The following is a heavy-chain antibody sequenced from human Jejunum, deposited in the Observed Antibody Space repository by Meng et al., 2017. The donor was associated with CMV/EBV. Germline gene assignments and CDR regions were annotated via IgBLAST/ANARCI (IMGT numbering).Heavy chain of an antibody. J-gene: IGHJ6*02. CDR3: ATAPRGDYEPYYYYGLDV. D-gene: IGHD4-17*01. V-gene: IGHV1-69*05. Sequence: NSYAISWVRKAPGQGLEWMGGIIPIFRTTNYAQRFQGRATITTGESTSTVYMELSSLTSDDTAVYYCATAPRGDYEPYYYYGLDVWGPGTTVTVSS. CDR2: IIPIFRTT. CDR1: NSYA.